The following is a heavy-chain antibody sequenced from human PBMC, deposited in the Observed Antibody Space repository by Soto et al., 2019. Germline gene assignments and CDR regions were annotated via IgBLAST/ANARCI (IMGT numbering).Heavy chain of an antibody. J-gene: IGHJ4*02. Sequence: QLQLQESGPGLVKPSETLSLTCTVSGGSISSSTYYWGWIRQPPGKGLEWIGGIYYSGSTYYNPSLKSRVTRSVDTSKNRFSLKLSSVTAADTAVYYCANSYGDYVSYWGQGTLVTVSS. CDR3: ANSYGDYVSY. CDR1: GGSISSSTYY. D-gene: IGHD4-17*01. V-gene: IGHV4-39*01. CDR2: IYYSGST.